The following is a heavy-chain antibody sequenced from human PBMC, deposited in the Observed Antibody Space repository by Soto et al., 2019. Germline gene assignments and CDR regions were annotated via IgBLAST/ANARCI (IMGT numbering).Heavy chain of an antibody. D-gene: IGHD1-26*01. CDR3: AKDVVVGATTGLGDYYYYYGMDV. V-gene: IGHV3-30*18. Sequence: PGGSLRLSCAASGFTFSSYGMHWVRQAPGKGLEWVAVISYDGSNKYYADSVKGRFTISRDNSKNTLYLQMKSLRAEDTAVYYCAKDVVVGATTGLGDYYYYYGMDVWGQGTTVTVYS. CDR2: ISYDGSNK. CDR1: GFTFSSYG. J-gene: IGHJ6*02.